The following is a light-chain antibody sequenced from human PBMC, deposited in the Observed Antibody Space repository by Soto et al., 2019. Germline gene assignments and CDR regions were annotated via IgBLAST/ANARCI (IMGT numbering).Light chain of an antibody. CDR1: SSDIGAYKY. CDR3: NSYTTSSTHV. Sequence: QSVLTQPASVSGSPGQSITISCTGTSSDIGAYKYVSWFQQHPGKAPKLMIYDVSNRPSGVSNRFSGSKSGNTASLTISGLQAEDEADYYCNSYTTSSTHVFGTGTKVTVL. J-gene: IGLJ1*01. CDR2: DVS. V-gene: IGLV2-14*01.